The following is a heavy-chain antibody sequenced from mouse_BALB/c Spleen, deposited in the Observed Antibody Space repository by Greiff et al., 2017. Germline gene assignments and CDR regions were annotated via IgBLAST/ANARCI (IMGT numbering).Heavy chain of an antibody. CDR1: GFTFSSYG. CDR2: ISSGGSYT. J-gene: IGHJ4*01. Sequence: EVQLVESGGDLVKPGGSLKLSCAASGFTFSSYGMSWVRQTPDKRLEWVATISSGGSYTYYPDSVKGRFTISRDNAKNTLYLQMSSLKSEDTAMYYCARQGYGSSPYYAMDYWGQGTSVTVSS. V-gene: IGHV5-6*01. CDR3: ARQGYGSSPYYAMDY. D-gene: IGHD1-1*01.